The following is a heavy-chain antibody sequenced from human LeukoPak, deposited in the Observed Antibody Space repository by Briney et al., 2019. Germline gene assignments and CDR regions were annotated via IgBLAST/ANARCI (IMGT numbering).Heavy chain of an antibody. V-gene: IGHV3-23*01. J-gene: IGHJ3*02. CDR2: ISGSGGST. CDR3: AKDPMIVVVIGAFDI. Sequence: GGSLRLSCAASGFTFSSYGMSWVRQAPGKGLEWVSAISGSGGSTYYADSVKGRFTISRDNSKNTLYLQMNSLRAEDTAVYYCAKDPMIVVVIGAFDIWGQGTMVTVSS. CDR1: GFTFSSYG. D-gene: IGHD3-22*01.